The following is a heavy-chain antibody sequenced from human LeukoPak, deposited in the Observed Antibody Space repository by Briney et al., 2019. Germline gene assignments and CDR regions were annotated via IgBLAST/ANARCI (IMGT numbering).Heavy chain of an antibody. Sequence: PGGSLRLSCAVSGITLSNYGMSWFRQAPGKGLEWVAGISDSGGGTNYADSVKGRFTISRDNPKNTLYLQMNSLRAEDTAVYFCAKRGVVIRVILVGFHKEAYYFDSWGQGALVTVSS. D-gene: IGHD3-22*01. CDR2: ISDSGGGT. J-gene: IGHJ4*02. CDR1: GITLSNYG. V-gene: IGHV3-23*01. CDR3: AKRGVVIRVILVGFHKEAYYFDS.